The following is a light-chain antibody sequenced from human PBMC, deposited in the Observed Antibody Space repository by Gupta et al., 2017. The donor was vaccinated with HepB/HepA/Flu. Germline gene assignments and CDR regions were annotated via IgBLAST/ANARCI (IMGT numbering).Light chain of an antibody. V-gene: IGLV3-21*01. CDR3: QVWDNSADQYV. J-gene: IGLJ1*01. CDR2: SDG. CDR1: NLGDKT. Sequence: SDVLTQPPSVSVAPGKTATISCGTNNLGDKTVHWYQHKAGQAPVLVISSDGDRPSGVPERFSGSNSGNTATLTITGVEAGDEADYFCQVWDNSADQYVFGTGTTVTVL.